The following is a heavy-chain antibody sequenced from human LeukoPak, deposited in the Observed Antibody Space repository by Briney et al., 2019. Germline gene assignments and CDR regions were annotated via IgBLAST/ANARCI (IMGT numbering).Heavy chain of an antibody. V-gene: IGHV5-10-1*01. D-gene: IGHD6-19*01. CDR1: GYSFTSYW. Sequence: NHGESLKISCKGSGYSFTSYWISWVRQMPGKGLEWMGRIDPSDSYTNYSPSFQGHATISADKSISTAYLQWSSLKASDTAMYYCARTYSSGWSFDYWGQGTLVTVSS. CDR2: IDPSDSYT. J-gene: IGHJ4*02. CDR3: ARTYSSGWSFDY.